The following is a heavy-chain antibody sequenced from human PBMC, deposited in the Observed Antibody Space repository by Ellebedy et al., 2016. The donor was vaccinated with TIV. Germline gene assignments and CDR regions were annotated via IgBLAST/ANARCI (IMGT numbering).Heavy chain of an antibody. Sequence: GESLKISCVASGFTLSGYYMHWVRQVPGKGLVWVARINTDGSSTSYADSVEGRFTISRDNAKKTLYLEMSGLRVEDTAVYYCARGYGTGRYGMDVWGQGTTVTVSS. D-gene: IGHD3-10*01. CDR3: ARGYGTGRYGMDV. J-gene: IGHJ6*02. CDR1: GFTLSGYY. CDR2: INTDGSST. V-gene: IGHV3-74*01.